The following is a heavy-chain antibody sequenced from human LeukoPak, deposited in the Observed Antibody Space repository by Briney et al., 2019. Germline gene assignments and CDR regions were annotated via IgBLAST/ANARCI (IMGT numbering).Heavy chain of an antibody. D-gene: IGHD6-19*01. CDR3: ARDTDSSGWYRFDY. Sequence: PGGSLRLSCAASGFTFSSYSMNWVRQAPGKGLEWVSSISSSSSYIYYADSVKGRFTISRDNSKNTLYLQMNSLRAEDTAVYYCARDTDSSGWYRFDYWGQGTLVTVSS. CDR2: ISSSSSYI. V-gene: IGHV3-21*01. J-gene: IGHJ4*02. CDR1: GFTFSSYS.